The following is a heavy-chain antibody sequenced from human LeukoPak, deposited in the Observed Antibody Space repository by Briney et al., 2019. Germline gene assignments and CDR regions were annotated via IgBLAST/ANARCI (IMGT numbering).Heavy chain of an antibody. Sequence: PGGSLRLSCAASGFTFSSYSMNWVRQAPGKGLEWVANINEDGSDKYYVDSVKGRFTISRDNAQNSLYLQVNSLRAEDTAVYYCAIGGDWYVSWGQGTLVTVSS. CDR3: AIGGDWYVS. CDR2: INEDGSDK. J-gene: IGHJ5*01. V-gene: IGHV3-7*01. D-gene: IGHD2-15*01. CDR1: GFTFSSYS.